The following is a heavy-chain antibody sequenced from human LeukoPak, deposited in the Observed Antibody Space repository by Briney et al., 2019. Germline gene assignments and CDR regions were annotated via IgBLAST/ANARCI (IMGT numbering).Heavy chain of an antibody. Sequence: SETLSLTCTVSGDSINSLDLWSWVRQPPGKGLEWIGEMYLSGTTHPNPSVKSRVTISIDKSKNQFFLNLSSVTAADTAVYYCAGLVGRYSSGLYYYYFDYWGQGTLVTVSS. D-gene: IGHD3-22*01. V-gene: IGHV4-4*02. CDR2: MYLSGTT. J-gene: IGHJ4*02. CDR3: AGLVGRYSSGLYYYYFDY. CDR1: GDSINSLDL.